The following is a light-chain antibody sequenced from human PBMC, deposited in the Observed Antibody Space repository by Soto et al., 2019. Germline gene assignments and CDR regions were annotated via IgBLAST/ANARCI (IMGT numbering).Light chain of an antibody. CDR1: QSVSSNY. Sequence: ELVMTQSPGTLSLSPGETATLSCRASQSVSSNYVAWFHQKPGQAPRLLIYGASSRATGVPDRFSASGSGTDFTLTISRLEPEDFAVYYCQQRSNWPITFGQGTRLEIK. CDR2: GAS. J-gene: IGKJ5*01. CDR3: QQRSNWPIT. V-gene: IGKV3D-20*02.